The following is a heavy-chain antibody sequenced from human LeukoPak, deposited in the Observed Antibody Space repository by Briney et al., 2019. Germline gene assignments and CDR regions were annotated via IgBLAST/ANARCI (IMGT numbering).Heavy chain of an antibody. D-gene: IGHD3-16*01. CDR3: ARDYDYVWGGLRKTFDY. CDR1: GGSISGYY. V-gene: IGHV4-59*01. CDR2: MYYSGST. Sequence: PSETLSLTCTVSGGSISGYYWSWIRQPPGKGLEWIGYMYYSGSTKYNPSLKSRVTISVDTSKNQFSLKLSSVTAADTAVYYCARDYDYVWGGLRKTFDYWGQGILVTVSS. J-gene: IGHJ4*02.